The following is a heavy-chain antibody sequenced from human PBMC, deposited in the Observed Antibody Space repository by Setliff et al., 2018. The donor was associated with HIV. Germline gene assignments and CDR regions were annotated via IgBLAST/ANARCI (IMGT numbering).Heavy chain of an antibody. Sequence: SETLSLTCAVYGGSFSGYYWTWIRQPPGKGLEWIGDINHRGDTKYNPSLRSRVIISVDKSKNQFSLKLISLTAADTAVYYCARILVAAAGTGFDPWGQGTLVTVSS. V-gene: IGHV4-34*01. CDR1: GGSFSGYY. D-gene: IGHD6-13*01. CDR2: INHRGDT. CDR3: ARILVAAAGTGFDP. J-gene: IGHJ5*02.